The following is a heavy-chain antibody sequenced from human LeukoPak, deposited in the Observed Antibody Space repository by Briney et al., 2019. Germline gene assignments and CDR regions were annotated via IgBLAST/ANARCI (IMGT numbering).Heavy chain of an antibody. CDR1: GGSISSSSYY. CDR3: ARDSSSWPYYYGMDV. CDR2: IYYSGST. Sequence: PSETLSLTCTVSGGSISSSSYYWGWIRQPPGKGLEWIGSIYYSGSTYYNPSLKSRVTISVDTSKNQFSLKLSSVTAADTAVYYCARDSSSWPYYYGMDVWGQGTTVTVSS. J-gene: IGHJ6*02. V-gene: IGHV4-39*02. D-gene: IGHD6-13*01.